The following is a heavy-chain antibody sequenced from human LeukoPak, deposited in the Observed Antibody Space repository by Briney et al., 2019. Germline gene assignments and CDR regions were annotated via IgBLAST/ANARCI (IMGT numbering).Heavy chain of an antibody. J-gene: IGHJ4*02. D-gene: IGHD3-16*01. CDR1: GFTFSSYA. Sequence: GGSLRLSCAASGFTFSSYAMSWVRQAPGKGLEWVSTISGSGGSTYYADSVKGRFTISRDNSRDTLYLQMNSLRAEDTAVYYCAKGYYDYVWGSYYFDYWGQGTLVTVSS. CDR2: ISGSGGST. CDR3: AKGYYDYVWGSYYFDY. V-gene: IGHV3-23*01.